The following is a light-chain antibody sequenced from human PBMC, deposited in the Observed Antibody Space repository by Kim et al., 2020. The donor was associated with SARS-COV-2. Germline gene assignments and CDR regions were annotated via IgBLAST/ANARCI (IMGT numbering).Light chain of an antibody. V-gene: IGLV3-9*01. Sequence: SYELTQPLSVSVALGQTARITCGGNNIGSKNVHWYQQKPGQAPVLVIYRDSNRPSGIPERFSGSNSGNTATLTISRAQAGDEADYYCQVWDSRYVIG. CDR2: RDS. CDR1: NIGSKN. CDR3: QVWDSRYV. J-gene: IGLJ1*01.